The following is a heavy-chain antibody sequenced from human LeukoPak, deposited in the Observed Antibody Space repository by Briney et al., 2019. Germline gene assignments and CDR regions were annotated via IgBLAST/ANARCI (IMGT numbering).Heavy chain of an antibody. CDR3: ARDGCSGGSCYATYDAFDI. J-gene: IGHJ3*02. CDR1: GGSISSYY. CDR2: IYYSGST. Sequence: KPSETLSLTCTVSGGSISSYYWSWIRQPPGKGLEWIGYIYYSGSTNYNPSLKSRVTISVDTSKNQFSLKLSSVTAADTAVYYCARDGCSGGSCYATYDAFDIWGQGTMVTVSS. D-gene: IGHD2-15*01. V-gene: IGHV4-59*01.